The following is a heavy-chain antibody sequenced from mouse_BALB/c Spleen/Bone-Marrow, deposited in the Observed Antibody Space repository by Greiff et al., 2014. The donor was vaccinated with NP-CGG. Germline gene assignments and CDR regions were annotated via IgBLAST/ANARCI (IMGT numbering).Heavy chain of an antibody. D-gene: IGHD3-2*01. CDR1: GYTFTSYD. Sequence: VEESGALVKISCKASGYTFTSYDINWVKQRPGQGLEWIGWIYPGDGSTKYNEKFKGKATLTADKSSSTAYMQLSSLTSENSAVYFCARSGDSSGYGFAYWGQGTLVTVSA. CDR3: ARSGDSSGYGFAY. CDR2: IYPGDGST. J-gene: IGHJ3*01. V-gene: IGHV1S33*01.